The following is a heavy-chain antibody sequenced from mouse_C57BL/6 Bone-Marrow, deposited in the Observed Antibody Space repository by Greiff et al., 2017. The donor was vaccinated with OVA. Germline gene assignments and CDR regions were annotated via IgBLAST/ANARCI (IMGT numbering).Heavy chain of an antibody. Sequence: EVKVVESGEGLVKPGGSLKLSCAASGFTFSSYAMSWVRQTPEKRLEWVAYISSGGDYIYYADTVKGRFTISRDNARNTLYLQMSSLKSEDTAMYYCTRGIYDGYYDAMDYWGQGTSVTVSS. V-gene: IGHV5-9-1*02. J-gene: IGHJ4*01. CDR1: GFTFSSYA. D-gene: IGHD2-3*01. CDR3: TRGIYDGYYDAMDY. CDR2: ISSGGDYI.